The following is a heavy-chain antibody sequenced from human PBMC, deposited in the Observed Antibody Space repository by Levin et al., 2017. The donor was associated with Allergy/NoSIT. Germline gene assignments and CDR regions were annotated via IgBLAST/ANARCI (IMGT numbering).Heavy chain of an antibody. CDR3: AKRPTAERSFDL. CDR2: ISNTGGSK. CDR1: GITFSSYA. J-gene: IGHJ2*01. Sequence: PGGSLRLSCAASGITFSSYAMSWVRQAPGKGLEWVSAISNTGGSKLYADSVKGRFTISRDNSKNTLYLEMNGLRAEDTAIYYCAKRPTAERSFDLWGRGTLVTVSS. V-gene: IGHV3-23*01. D-gene: IGHD4-17*01.